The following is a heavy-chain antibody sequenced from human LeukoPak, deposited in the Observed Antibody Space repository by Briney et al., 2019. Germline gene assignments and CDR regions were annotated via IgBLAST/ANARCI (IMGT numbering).Heavy chain of an antibody. V-gene: IGHV1-2*02. J-gene: IGHJ5*02. CDR3: SRGALNEDCSSTSYYDWFDP. Sequence: GASVKVSCKASGYTFSGYYMHWVRQAPGQGLEWLGWINPNSGGTNCAQKFQGRVTMTRDTSISTAYMELSRLRSDDTAVYDRSRGALNEDCSSTSYYDWFDPWGQGTLVTVSS. D-gene: IGHD2-2*01. CDR1: GYTFSGYY. CDR2: INPNSGGT.